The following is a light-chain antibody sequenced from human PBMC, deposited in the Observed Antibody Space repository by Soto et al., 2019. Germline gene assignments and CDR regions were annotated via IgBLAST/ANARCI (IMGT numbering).Light chain of an antibody. Sequence: EIVLTQSPATLSLSPGERATLSCRASQSVSSTYLAWYQHKPGQAPRLLIYGASSRATGIPDRFSGSGSGTDFTLTISRLQSEDFAVYYCQQYYDWPITFGQGTRLEIK. CDR3: QQYYDWPIT. CDR2: GAS. V-gene: IGKV3D-7*01. CDR1: QSVSSTY. J-gene: IGKJ5*01.